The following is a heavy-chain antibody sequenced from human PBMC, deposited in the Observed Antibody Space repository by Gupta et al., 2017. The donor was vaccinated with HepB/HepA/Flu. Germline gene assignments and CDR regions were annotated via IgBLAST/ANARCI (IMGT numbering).Heavy chain of an antibody. CDR3: AREVFGESSTLTGWFDP. CDR1: GYTFTGYY. J-gene: IGHJ5*02. Sequence: QVQLVQSGAEVKKPGASVKVSCKASGYTFTGYYMHWVRQAPGQGLEWMGWINPNSGGTNYAQKFQGWVTMTRDTSISTAYMELSRLRSDDTAVYYCAREVFGESSTLTGWFDPWGQGTLVTVSS. V-gene: IGHV1-2*04. CDR2: INPNSGGT. D-gene: IGHD3-10*02.